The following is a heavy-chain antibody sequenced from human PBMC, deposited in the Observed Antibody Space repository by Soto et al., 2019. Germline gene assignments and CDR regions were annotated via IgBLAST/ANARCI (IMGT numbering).Heavy chain of an antibody. CDR3: ARDYGDYDFWCGPPNWFDP. CDR2: IIPIFDTA. J-gene: IGHJ5*02. CDR1: GGTFSSYA. V-gene: IGHV1-69*13. Sequence: ASVKVSCKASGGTFSSYAISWVRPAPGQGLEWMGGIIPIFDTANYAQKSQGRVTITADEATSTAYMELISLRSEDTDVYYCARDYGDYDFWCGPPNWFDPWGQGTLVTVSS. D-gene: IGHD3-3*01.